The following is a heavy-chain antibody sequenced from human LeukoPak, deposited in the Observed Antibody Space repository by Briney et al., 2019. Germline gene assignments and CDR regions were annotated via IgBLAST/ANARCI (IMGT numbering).Heavy chain of an antibody. D-gene: IGHD2-21*02. Sequence: SEILSLTCTVSGGSISSYYWSWIRQPPGKGLEWIGYIYYSGSTNYNPSLKSRVTISVDTSKNQFSLKLSSVTAADTAFYYCARAVEGWLLYYFDSWGQGTLVIVSS. V-gene: IGHV4-59*01. CDR2: IYYSGST. J-gene: IGHJ4*02. CDR3: ARAVEGWLLYYFDS. CDR1: GGSISSYY.